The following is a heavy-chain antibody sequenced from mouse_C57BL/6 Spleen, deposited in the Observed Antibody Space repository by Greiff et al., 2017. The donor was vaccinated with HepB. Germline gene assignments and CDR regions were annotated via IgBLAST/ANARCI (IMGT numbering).Heavy chain of an antibody. CDR3: TRGGDGSLYYYAMDY. CDR1: GYTFTSYW. CDR2: IYPGNSDT. V-gene: IGHV1-5*01. D-gene: IGHD2-3*01. J-gene: IGHJ4*01. Sequence: EVQVVESGTVLARPGASVKMSCKTSGYTFTSYWMHWVKQRPGQGLEWIGAIYPGNSDTSYNQKFKGKAKLTAVTSASTAYMELSSLTNEDSAVYYCTRGGDGSLYYYAMDYWGQGTSVTVSS.